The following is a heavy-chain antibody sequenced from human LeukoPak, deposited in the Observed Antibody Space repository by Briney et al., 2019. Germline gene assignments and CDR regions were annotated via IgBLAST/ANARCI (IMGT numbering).Heavy chain of an antibody. D-gene: IGHD3-10*01. CDR2: IKQDGSEK. CDR1: GFTFSSYW. J-gene: IGHJ3*02. V-gene: IGHV3-7*01. CDR3: ASFLLLWFGELDRTDAFDI. Sequence: GGSLRLSCAASGFTFSSYWVSWVRQAPGKGLEWVANIKQDGSEKYYVDSVKGRFTISRDNAKNSLYLQMNSLRAEDTAVYYCASFLLLWFGELDRTDAFDIWGQGTMVTVSS.